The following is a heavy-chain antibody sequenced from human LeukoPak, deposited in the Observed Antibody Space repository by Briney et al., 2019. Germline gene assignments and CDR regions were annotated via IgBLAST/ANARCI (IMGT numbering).Heavy chain of an antibody. CDR1: GFTFDDYA. CDR2: ISWNSGSI. CDR3: AKDGVWIGEKKANMDV. Sequence: GGSLRLSCAASGFTFDDYAMHWVRQAPGKGLEWVSGISWNSGSIGYADSVKGRFTISRDNAKNSLYLQMNSLRAEDTAVYYCAKDGVWIGEKKANMDVWGKGTTV. V-gene: IGHV3-9*01. D-gene: IGHD3-10*01. J-gene: IGHJ6*03.